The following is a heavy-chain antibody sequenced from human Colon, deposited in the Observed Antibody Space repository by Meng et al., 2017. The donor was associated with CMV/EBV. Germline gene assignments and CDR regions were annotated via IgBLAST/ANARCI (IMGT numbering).Heavy chain of an antibody. V-gene: IGHV3-53*01. CDR3: AREVRYFDWFPGMDV. CDR2: IYSGGST. Sequence: GGSLRLSCAASGFTVSSNYMSWVRQAPGKGLEWVSVIYSGGSTYYADSVKGRFTISRGNSENTLYLQMNSLRAEDTAVYYCAREVRYFDWFPGMDVWGQGTTVTVSS. J-gene: IGHJ6*02. D-gene: IGHD3-9*01. CDR1: GFTVSSNY.